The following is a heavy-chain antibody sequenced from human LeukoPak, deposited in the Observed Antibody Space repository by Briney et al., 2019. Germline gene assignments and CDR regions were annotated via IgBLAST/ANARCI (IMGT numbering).Heavy chain of an antibody. Sequence: SQTLSLTCAISGESVSSKSATWNCIIHSPSRILEWLGRTYYRSKWYNDYALSVNSRITINPDTSKNQFSLQLNSVTPEDTAVYYCARLGSFEDYWGQGTLVTVSS. V-gene: IGHV6-1*01. D-gene: IGHD1-26*01. CDR2: TYYRSKWYN. J-gene: IGHJ4*02. CDR3: ARLGSFEDY. CDR1: GESVSSKSAT.